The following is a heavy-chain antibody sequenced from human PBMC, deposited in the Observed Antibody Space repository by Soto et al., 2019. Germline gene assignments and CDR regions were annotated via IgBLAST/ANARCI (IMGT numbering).Heavy chain of an antibody. CDR1: GFSFDDYA. J-gene: IGHJ6*02. CDR3: GKDIAICRSVSCYSYSYYYGLDV. CDR2: ISWNSTFI. V-gene: IGHV3-9*01. D-gene: IGHD2-2*01. Sequence: EVQLVESGGGLAQPGRSLRLSCAASGFSFDDYAMHWVRLVPGKGLEWVSGISWNSTFILHAAPVKGRFTISRDNAKKGVYLQMNSLRPEDSALYFCGKDIAICRSVSCYSYSYYYGLDVWGQGTAVNVAS.